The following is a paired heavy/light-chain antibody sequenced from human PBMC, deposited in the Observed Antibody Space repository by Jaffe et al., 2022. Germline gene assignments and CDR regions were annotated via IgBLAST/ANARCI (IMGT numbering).Light chain of an antibody. CDR1: QDISNY. CDR3: QQYDNLPALT. Sequence: DIQMTQSPSSLSASVGDRVTITCQASQDISNYLNWYQQKPGKAPKLLIYDASNLETGVPSRFSGSGSGTDFTFTISSLQPEDIATYYCQQYDNLPALTFGGGTKVEIK. J-gene: IGKJ4*01. V-gene: IGKV1-33*01. CDR2: DAS.
Heavy chain of an antibody. D-gene: IGHD3-10*01. V-gene: IGHV4-61*02. Sequence: QVQLQESGPGLVKPSQTLSLTCTVSGGSISSGSYYWSWIRQPAGKGLEWIGRIYTSGSTNYNPSLKSRVTISVDTSKNQFSLKLSSVTAADTAVYYCAREVQSTGSYYPMSHSRSEKDAFDIWGQGTMVTVSS. CDR2: IYTSGST. J-gene: IGHJ3*02. CDR3: AREVQSTGSYYPMSHSRSEKDAFDI. CDR1: GGSISSGSYY.